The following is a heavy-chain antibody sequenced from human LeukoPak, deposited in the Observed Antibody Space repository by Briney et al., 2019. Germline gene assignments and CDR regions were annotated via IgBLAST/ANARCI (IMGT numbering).Heavy chain of an antibody. CDR3: ARDPELIVVVPAAMSDY. CDR1: GFTFSSYS. CDR2: ISTSGNYI. J-gene: IGHJ4*02. Sequence: GGSLRLSCAASGFTFSSYSMNWVRQAPGKGLEWVSSISTSGNYIYYADSVKGRFTISRDNAKNSLYLQMNSLRVEDTALYYCARDPELIVVVPAAMSDYWGQGTLVTVSS. D-gene: IGHD2-2*01. V-gene: IGHV3-21*01.